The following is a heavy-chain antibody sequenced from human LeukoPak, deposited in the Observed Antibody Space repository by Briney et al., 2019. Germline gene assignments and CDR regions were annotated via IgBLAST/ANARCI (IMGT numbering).Heavy chain of an antibody. D-gene: IGHD4-17*01. CDR2: ISGSGGST. CDR1: GFTFSSYA. Sequence: GASLRLSCAASGFTFSSYAMSWVRQAPGKGLEWVSAISGSGGSTYYADSVKGRFTISRDNSKNTLYLQMNSLRAEDTAVYYYARDGDYGPFDYWGQGTLVTVSS. V-gene: IGHV3-23*01. CDR3: ARDGDYGPFDY. J-gene: IGHJ4*02.